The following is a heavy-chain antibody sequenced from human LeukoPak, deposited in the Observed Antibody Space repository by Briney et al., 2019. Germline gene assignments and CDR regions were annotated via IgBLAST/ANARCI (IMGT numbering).Heavy chain of an antibody. CDR2: IYTSGNT. CDR3: ATYGDYVGKLDF. Sequence: PSETLSLTCTVSGVSISRHWWSWIRQPAGKGLEWIGRIYTSGNTNYNPSLQSRVTMSVDTSENQFSLKLNSVTAADTAVYFCATYGDYVGKLDFWGQGTLVTVSS. CDR1: GVSISRHW. D-gene: IGHD4-17*01. J-gene: IGHJ4*02. V-gene: IGHV4-4*07.